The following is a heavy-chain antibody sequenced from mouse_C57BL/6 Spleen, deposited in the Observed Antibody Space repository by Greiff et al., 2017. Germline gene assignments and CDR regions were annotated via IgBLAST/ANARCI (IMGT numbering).Heavy chain of an antibody. CDR2: INPNYGTT. V-gene: IGHV1-39*01. J-gene: IGHJ3*01. CDR3: ATYYGKRAFAY. Sequence: EVQLQQPGPELVKPGASVKLSCKASGYSFTDYNMNWVKQSNGKSLEWIGVINPNYGTTSYNQKFKGKATLTVDQSSSTAYMHLNSLTSEDAAVYCCATYYGKRAFAYWGQGTLVTVSA. CDR1: GYSFTDYN. D-gene: IGHD2-10*01.